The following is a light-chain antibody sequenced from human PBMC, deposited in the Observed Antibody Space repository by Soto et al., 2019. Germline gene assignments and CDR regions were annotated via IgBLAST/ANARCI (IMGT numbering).Light chain of an antibody. J-gene: IGLJ2*01. V-gene: IGLV1-47*01. CDR2: RNN. Sequence: QSVLTQPPSASGAPGPRVTISCSGSSSNIGSNYVFWYQHLPGTAPKLLIYRNNQRPSGVPDRFSGSKSGTSASLALSGLRSEDETDYYCAAWDDSLSGVVFGGGTKVTVL. CDR3: AAWDDSLSGVV. CDR1: SSNIGSNY.